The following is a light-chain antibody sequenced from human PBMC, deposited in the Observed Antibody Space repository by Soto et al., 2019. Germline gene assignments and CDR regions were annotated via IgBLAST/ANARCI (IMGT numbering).Light chain of an antibody. J-gene: IGKJ1*01. CDR2: WAS. CDR1: QSVLYSSNNKNY. CDR3: QQYYSTPCT. Sequence: DIVMTQSPDSLAVSLGERATINCKSSQSVLYSSNNKNYLAWYQQKPGQPPKLLIYWASTRESGVPDRFSGSGYGTDFTLTISSLQAEDVAVYYCQQYYSTPCTLGQGTKVEIK. V-gene: IGKV4-1*01.